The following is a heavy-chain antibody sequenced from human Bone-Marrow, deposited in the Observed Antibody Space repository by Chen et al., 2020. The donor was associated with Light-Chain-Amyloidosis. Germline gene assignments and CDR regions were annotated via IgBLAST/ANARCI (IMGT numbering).Heavy chain of an antibody. J-gene: IGHJ4*02. D-gene: IGHD3-10*01. CDR2: MPTDVAKT. CDR3: ARDRGRFSYNRGGLDS. CDR1: GFTLNTYR. Sequence: EVQLVESGGALVQPGGYLRLSCAASGFTLNTYRMHWVRQPPGGGLVWVARMPTDVAKTVYADSVKGRFTVSRDDAKNTLYLEMNSLRVEDTGLYFCARDRGRFSYNRGGLDSWGQGTLVTVSS. V-gene: IGHV3-74*01.